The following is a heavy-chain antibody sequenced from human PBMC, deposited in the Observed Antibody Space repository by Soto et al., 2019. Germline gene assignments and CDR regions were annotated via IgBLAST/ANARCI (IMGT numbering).Heavy chain of an antibody. CDR2: ISAYNGNT. Sequence: QVKLVQSGAEVKKPGASVKVSCKASGYTFISYGISWVRKAPGQGLEWMGWISAYNGNTNYAQKFQGRVTMTTDTSTSTAYMELRSLRSDDTAVYYCARTLNEWLLGLDWGQGTLVTVSS. CDR3: ARTLNEWLLGLD. V-gene: IGHV1-18*01. CDR1: GYTFISYG. D-gene: IGHD3-3*01. J-gene: IGHJ4*02.